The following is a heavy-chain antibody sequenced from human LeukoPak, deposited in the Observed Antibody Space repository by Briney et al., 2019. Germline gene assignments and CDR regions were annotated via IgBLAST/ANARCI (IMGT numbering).Heavy chain of an antibody. CDR1: GGSTSSYY. V-gene: IGHV4-4*07. CDR2: IYTSGST. CDR3: ARGTNYDFWSGRGMFDP. D-gene: IGHD3-3*01. J-gene: IGHJ5*02. Sequence: SETLSLTCTVSGGSTSSYYWSWIRQPAGKGLEWIGRIYTSGSTYYNPSLKSRVTISVDTSKNQFSLKLSSVTAADTAVYYCARGTNYDFWSGRGMFDPWGQGTLVTVSS.